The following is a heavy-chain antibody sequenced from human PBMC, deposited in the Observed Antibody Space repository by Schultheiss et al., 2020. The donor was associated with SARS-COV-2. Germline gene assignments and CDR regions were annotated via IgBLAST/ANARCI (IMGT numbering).Heavy chain of an antibody. V-gene: IGHV1-2*04. CDR1: GGTFSSYA. CDR2: INPNSGGT. J-gene: IGHJ6*02. Sequence: ASVKVSCKASGGTFSSYAISWVRQAPGQGLEWMGWINPNSGGTNYAQKFQGWVTMTRDTSISTAYMELSRLRSDDTAVYYCAREDHNGMVQGVTNYYYYGMDVWGQGTTVTVSS. D-gene: IGHD3-10*01. CDR3: AREDHNGMVQGVTNYYYYGMDV.